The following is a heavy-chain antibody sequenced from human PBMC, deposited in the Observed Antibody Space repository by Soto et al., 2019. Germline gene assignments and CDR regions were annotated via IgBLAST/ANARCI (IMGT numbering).Heavy chain of an antibody. CDR1: GGSISSGGYY. V-gene: IGHV4-31*03. J-gene: IGHJ4*01. CDR3: ARGVLH. Sequence: QVQLQESGPGLVQPSQTLSLTCTVSGGSISSGGYYWSWIRQHPGTGLEWIGHISYSGSTYYNTSLKSRVSIAVDTSRTQFSLIVNPVTAADTAVSYCARGVLHWGQGTLVTVSS. CDR2: ISYSGST.